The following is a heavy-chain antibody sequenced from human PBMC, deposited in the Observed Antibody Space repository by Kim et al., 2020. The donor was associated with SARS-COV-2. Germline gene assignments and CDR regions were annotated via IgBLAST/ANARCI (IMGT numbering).Heavy chain of an antibody. J-gene: IGHJ6*02. CDR1: GFTFSIYA. CDR3: VKDYYGNTMTFYYGMDV. CDR2: IPGGGPNT. V-gene: IGHV3-23*01. D-gene: IGHD3-10*01. Sequence: GGSLRLSCVASGFTFSIYAMNWVRQTPGKGLEWVSGIPGGGPNTYYADSVKGRFTISRDNSRQTLYLQMHSLGADDTAVYYCVKDYYGNTMTFYYGMDVWGQGTTVSVSS.